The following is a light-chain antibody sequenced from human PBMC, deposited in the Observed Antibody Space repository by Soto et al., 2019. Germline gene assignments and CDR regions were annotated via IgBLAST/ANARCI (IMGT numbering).Light chain of an antibody. V-gene: IGLV2-14*01. CDR3: SSYTSSSTLV. CDR1: SSDIGDYNY. J-gene: IGLJ1*01. CDR2: DVS. Sequence: ALTQPASVSGSPGQSITISCVGTSSDIGDYNYVSWYQKHPGKVPKVIIYDVSNRPSGVSYRFSGTKSGNTASLTISGLQAEDEADYYCSSYTSSSTLVFGTGTKVTVL.